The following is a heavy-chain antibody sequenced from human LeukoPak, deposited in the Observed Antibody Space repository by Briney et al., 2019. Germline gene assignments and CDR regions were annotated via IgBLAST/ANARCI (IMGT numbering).Heavy chain of an antibody. Sequence: GGSLRLSCAASGFTFSSYSMNWVRQAPGKGLEWVSYISSSSSTIYYADSVKGRFTISRDNAKNSLYLQMNSLRAEDTAVYYCARAPKVLRYFDWLHYYYMDVWGKGTTVTVSS. J-gene: IGHJ6*03. CDR3: ARAPKVLRYFDWLHYYYMDV. CDR1: GFTFSSYS. CDR2: ISSSSSTI. D-gene: IGHD3-9*01. V-gene: IGHV3-48*01.